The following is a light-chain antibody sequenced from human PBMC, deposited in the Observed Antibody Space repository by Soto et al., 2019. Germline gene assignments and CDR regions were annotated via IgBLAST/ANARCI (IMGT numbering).Light chain of an antibody. V-gene: IGKV1-5*03. CDR2: KAS. CDR1: QSFNRW. CDR3: QQYSTYPYI. Sequence: SQLTQSPSTLSASVGDRVTITCRARQSFNRWLAWYQQKPGKAPKLLLYKASTLERGDTSRCSGGGVGTEFSLSSSSLQQDDVATCYCQQYSTYPYIFGQGTKVEIK. J-gene: IGKJ2*01.